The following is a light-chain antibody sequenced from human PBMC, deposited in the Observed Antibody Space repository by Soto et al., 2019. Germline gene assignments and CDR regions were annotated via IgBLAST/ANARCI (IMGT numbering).Light chain of an antibody. CDR2: GAS. Sequence: EIVMTQSPATLSVSPGERATLSCRASQSISSNLAWYQQKPCQAPRLLIYGASTRATGIPATFSGSGSGTEFTLTISSLQSEAFAVYYCQHYNNWPFTFGPGTKVDIK. J-gene: IGKJ3*01. CDR3: QHYNNWPFT. CDR1: QSISSN. V-gene: IGKV3-15*01.